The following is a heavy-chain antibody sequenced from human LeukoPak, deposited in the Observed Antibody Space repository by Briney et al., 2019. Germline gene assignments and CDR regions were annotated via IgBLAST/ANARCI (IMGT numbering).Heavy chain of an antibody. CDR1: GLTFSSYS. Sequence: PGGSLRLSCAVSGLTFSSYSMSWVRQAPGEGLYWVSGISASGGTTYYADSVKGRFTISRDNSKNTLYLQMLSLRAEDSAIYYCAKDPREYCSSTSCPNWFDPWGQGTLVTVSS. CDR3: AKDPREYCSSTSCPNWFDP. V-gene: IGHV3-23*01. J-gene: IGHJ5*02. D-gene: IGHD2-2*01. CDR2: ISASGGTT.